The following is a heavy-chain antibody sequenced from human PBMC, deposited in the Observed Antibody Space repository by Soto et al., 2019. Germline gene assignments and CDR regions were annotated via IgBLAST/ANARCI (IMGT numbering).Heavy chain of an antibody. J-gene: IGHJ4*02. CDR1: GFTFSSYG. D-gene: IGHD6-6*01. CDR2: IWYDGSNK. V-gene: IGHV3-33*01. CDR3: ARVSYSSSYYFDY. Sequence: QVQLVESGGGVVQPGRSLRLSCAASGFTFSSYGMHWVRQAPGKGLEWVAVIWYDGSNKYYADSVKGRFTISRDNSKNTLYLQMNSLRAEDTAVYYCARVSYSSSYYFDYWGQGTLVTVSS.